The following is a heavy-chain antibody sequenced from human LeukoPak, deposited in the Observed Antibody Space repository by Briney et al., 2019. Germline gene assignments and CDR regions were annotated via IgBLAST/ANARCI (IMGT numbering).Heavy chain of an antibody. V-gene: IGHV1-69*04. D-gene: IGHD2-21*02. Sequence: SVKVSCKASGGTFSSYAISWVRQAPGQGLEWMGRIIPILGIANYAQKFQGRVTITAGKSTSTAYTELSSLRSEDTAVYYCARPTAPYCGGDCYYAEYFQHWGQGTLVTVSS. CDR2: IIPILGIA. J-gene: IGHJ1*01. CDR1: GGTFSSYA. CDR3: ARPTAPYCGGDCYYAEYFQH.